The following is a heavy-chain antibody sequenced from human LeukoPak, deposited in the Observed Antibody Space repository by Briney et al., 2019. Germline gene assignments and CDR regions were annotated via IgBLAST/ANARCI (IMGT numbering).Heavy chain of an antibody. J-gene: IGHJ4*02. V-gene: IGHV1-18*01. D-gene: IGHD3-22*01. CDR1: GYTFTSYG. CDR3: ARDQSSKYYYDSSGYDY. CDR2: ISAYNGNT. Sequence: GASVKVSCKASGYTFTSYGISWVRQAPGQGLEWMGWISAYNGNTNYAQKLQGRVTMTTDTSTSTAYMELRSLRSDDTAVYYCARDQSSKYYYDSSGYDYWGQGTLVTVSS.